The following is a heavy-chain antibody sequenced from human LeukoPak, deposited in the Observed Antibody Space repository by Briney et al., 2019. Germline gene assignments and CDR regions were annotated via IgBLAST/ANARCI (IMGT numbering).Heavy chain of an antibody. CDR1: GGSSRSGDYF. CDR2: IHYSGNT. D-gene: IGHD4-23*01. CDR3: ARENNDYGGKKAFDY. J-gene: IGHJ4*02. V-gene: IGHV4-30-4*01. Sequence: PSETLSLTCAVSGGSSRSGDYFWSWIRQPPGKGLEWIGHIHYSGNTYYNPSLKSRVSISVDTSKNQFSLKLSSVTAADTAVYYCARENNDYGGKKAFDYWGQGTLVTIPS.